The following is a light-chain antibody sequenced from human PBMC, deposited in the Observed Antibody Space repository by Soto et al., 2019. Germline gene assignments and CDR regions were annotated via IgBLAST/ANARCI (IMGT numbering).Light chain of an antibody. CDR3: QQRSNWPT. CDR1: QSVSSY. V-gene: IGKV3-11*01. CDR2: GAS. J-gene: IGKJ2*01. Sequence: EIVLTQSPATLSLSPRERATLSCRASQSVSSYLAWYQQKPGQAPRLLIYGASNRATGIPARFSRSGSGTDFTLTISSLEPEDFAVYYCQQRSNWPTFGQGTKLEIK.